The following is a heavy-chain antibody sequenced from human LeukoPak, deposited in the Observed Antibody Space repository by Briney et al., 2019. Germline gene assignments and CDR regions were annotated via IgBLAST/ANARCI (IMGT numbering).Heavy chain of an antibody. Sequence: TGGSLRLSCAASGFTFSGYNMNWVRQAPGKGLDWVSSISSSSSYIYYADSVKGRFTISRDNAKNSLHLQMNSLRAEDTAVYYCARVVNPYSSGWSYDAFDVWGQGTMVAVSS. V-gene: IGHV3-21*01. CDR2: ISSSSSYI. CDR3: ARVVNPYSSGWSYDAFDV. CDR1: GFTFSGYN. J-gene: IGHJ3*01. D-gene: IGHD6-19*01.